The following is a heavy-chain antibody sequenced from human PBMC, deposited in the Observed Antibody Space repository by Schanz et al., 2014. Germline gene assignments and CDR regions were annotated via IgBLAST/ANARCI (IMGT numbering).Heavy chain of an antibody. CDR3: ARDGYNAYDLKRGDY. J-gene: IGHJ4*02. Sequence: EVQLVESGGGLVQPGGSLRLSCAASGFTFSSYWMSWVRQAPGKGLEWVANIKQDGSEKYYVDSVQGRFTISRDNAKNEMYLQMNSLRAEDTAVYYCARDGYNAYDLKRGDYWGQGTQVAVSS. CDR2: IKQDGSEK. V-gene: IGHV3-7*01. CDR1: GFTFSSYW. D-gene: IGHD5-12*01.